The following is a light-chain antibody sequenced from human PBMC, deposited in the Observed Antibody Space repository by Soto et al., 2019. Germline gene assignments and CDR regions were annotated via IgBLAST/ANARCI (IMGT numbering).Light chain of an antibody. Sequence: ENVLTQSPGTLSLSPGERATLSCRASQTVYNGYLAWYQQKPGQAPRLLIYDVSIRATGVPARFSGTGSGTDFTLTISGLQSEDSAVYFCQQYNNWPFSFGQGTRLEIK. CDR2: DVS. J-gene: IGKJ5*01. V-gene: IGKV3-20*01. CDR3: QQYNNWPFS. CDR1: QTVYNGY.